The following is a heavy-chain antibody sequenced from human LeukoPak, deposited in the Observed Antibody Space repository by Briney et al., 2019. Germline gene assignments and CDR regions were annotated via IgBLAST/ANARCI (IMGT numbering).Heavy chain of an antibody. Sequence: ASVKVSCKASGYTFTTYGISWVRQAPGQGLEWMGWISAYSGNTNYAQKLQGRVTMTTDTSTSTAYMELRSLRSDDTAVYYCARLKLGAAPLDYWGQGTLVTVSS. CDR3: ARLKLGAAPLDY. CDR2: ISAYSGNT. CDR1: GYTFTTYG. D-gene: IGHD2-15*01. J-gene: IGHJ4*02. V-gene: IGHV1-18*01.